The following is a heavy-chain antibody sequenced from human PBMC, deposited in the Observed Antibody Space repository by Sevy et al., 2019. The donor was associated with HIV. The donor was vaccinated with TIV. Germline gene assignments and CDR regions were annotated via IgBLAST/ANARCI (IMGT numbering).Heavy chain of an antibody. Sequence: GGSLRLSCAVSGFTFSSYTMNWVRQAPGKGLEWVSSISSSSSYIYYADSLKGRFTISRDNAKNSLYRQINSLRAEGTAVDYCAREEEDYVWGTSRDLTFFDYWGQGTLVTVSS. J-gene: IGHJ4*02. CDR1: GFTFSSYT. V-gene: IGHV3-21*01. CDR2: ISSSSSYI. D-gene: IGHD3-16*02. CDR3: AREEEDYVWGTSRDLTFFDY.